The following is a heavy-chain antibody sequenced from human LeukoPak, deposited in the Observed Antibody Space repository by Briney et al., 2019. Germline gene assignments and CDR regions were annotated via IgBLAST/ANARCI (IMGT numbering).Heavy chain of an antibody. CDR3: ARAPSGWSDYWYFDL. V-gene: IGHV3-11*05. J-gene: IGHJ2*01. D-gene: IGHD6-19*01. CDR1: GFTFSDYY. Sequence: GGSLRLSCAASGFTFSDYYMSWIRQAPGKGLEWVSYISSSSSYTNYADSVKGRFTISRDNAKNSLYLQMNSLRADDTAVYYCARAPSGWSDYWYFDLWGRGTLVTVSS. CDR2: ISSSSSYT.